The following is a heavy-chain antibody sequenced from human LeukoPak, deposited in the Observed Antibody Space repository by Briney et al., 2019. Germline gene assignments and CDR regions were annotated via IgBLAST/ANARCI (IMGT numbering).Heavy chain of an antibody. V-gene: IGHV3-9*01. CDR2: ISWNSGSI. Sequence: SLRLSCAASGFTFSSYGMHWVRQAPGKGLEWVSGISWNSGSIGYADSVKGRFTISRDNAKNSLYLQMNSLRAEDTALYYCAKDISWFGELGRNSFDYWGQGTLVTVSS. CDR3: AKDISWFGELGRNSFDY. D-gene: IGHD3-10*01. CDR1: GFTFSSYG. J-gene: IGHJ4*02.